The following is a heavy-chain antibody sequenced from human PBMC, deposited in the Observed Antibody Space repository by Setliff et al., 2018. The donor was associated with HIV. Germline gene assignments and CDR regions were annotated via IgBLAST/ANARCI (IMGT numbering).Heavy chain of an antibody. CDR2: SIPNYSVE. J-gene: IGHJ6*04. V-gene: IGHV1-69*10. D-gene: IGHD1-26*01. CDR1: GGIGTYA. CDR3: ARGGRRWGPNHPSPHFYHMDL. Sequence: SVKVSCKASGGIGTYAISWVRQATGQGLEWMGGSIPNYSVETQKFRDRVSIYVDQSRRTAYMELRNLRFDDTALYFCARGGRRWGPNHPSPHFYHMDLWGSGTSVTSPQ.